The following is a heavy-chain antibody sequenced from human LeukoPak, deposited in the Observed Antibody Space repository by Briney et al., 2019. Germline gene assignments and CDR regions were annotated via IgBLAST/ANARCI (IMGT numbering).Heavy chain of an antibody. J-gene: IGHJ1*01. CDR3: ARRRYYDGSGYLE. CDR1: GVSVSRSDSY. D-gene: IGHD3-22*01. CDR2: IYHSGRT. Sequence: EPSETLSLTCSVSGVSVSRSDSYWDWIRQPPGKGLEWIGTIYHSGRTYYSPSLKSRVTMSVDPSNNQFSLNLRSVTAAVTAVYYCARRRYYDGSGYLEWGQGTLLSVSS. V-gene: IGHV4-39*01.